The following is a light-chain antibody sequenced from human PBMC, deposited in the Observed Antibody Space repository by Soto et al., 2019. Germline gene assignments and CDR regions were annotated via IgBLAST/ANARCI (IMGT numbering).Light chain of an antibody. V-gene: IGKV3D-15*01. J-gene: IGKJ1*01. CDR3: HQYNNFWT. CDR1: QSVGSN. Sequence: EVVMTQSPASLPVSPVCRVTLSCRASQSVGSNLAWYQQRPGQPPRLLIYGASTRDTGIPDRFSGSGSGTEFTLTISSLQSEDFGLYYCHQYNNFWTFGQGTKVDIK. CDR2: GAS.